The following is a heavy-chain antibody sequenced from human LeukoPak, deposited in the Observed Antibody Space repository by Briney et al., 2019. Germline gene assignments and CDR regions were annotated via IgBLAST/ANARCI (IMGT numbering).Heavy chain of an antibody. Sequence: GASVKVSCKASGGTFSSYAISWVRQAPGQGLEWMGWINPNSGGTNYAQNFQGRVTMTRDTSISTAYMELSRLTSDDTAGYYCARGRGVYGGSFYNWFDPWGQGTLVTVSS. CDR2: INPNSGGT. CDR3: ARGRGVYGGSFYNWFDP. V-gene: IGHV1-2*02. J-gene: IGHJ5*02. CDR1: GGTFSSYA. D-gene: IGHD1-26*01.